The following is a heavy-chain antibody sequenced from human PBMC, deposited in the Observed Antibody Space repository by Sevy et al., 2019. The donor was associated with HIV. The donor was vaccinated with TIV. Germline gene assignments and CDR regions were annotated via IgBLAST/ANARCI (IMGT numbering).Heavy chain of an antibody. CDR1: GYTFTSYG. V-gene: IGHV1-18*01. J-gene: IGHJ2*01. D-gene: IGHD6-19*01. Sequence: ASVKVSCKASGYTFTSYGISWVRQAPGQGLEWMGWISAYNGNTNYAQKLQGRVTMTTDTSTSTAYMELRSLRSDDTAVYYCARGNTNTIAVADEGWYFDLWGRGTLVTVSS. CDR2: ISAYNGNT. CDR3: ARGNTNTIAVADEGWYFDL.